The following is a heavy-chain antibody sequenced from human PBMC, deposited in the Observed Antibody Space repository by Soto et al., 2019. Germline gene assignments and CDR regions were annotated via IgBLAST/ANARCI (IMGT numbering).Heavy chain of an antibody. V-gene: IGHV1-69*14. Sequence: QVQLVQSGAEVKKPGSSVKVSCKASGGTFSKDPITWVRQAPGQGLEWMGGVIPIFGTTSYSQEFQGRVTITADTSTSTAFMELSSLRSEDTAVYYCTREVLTTIIWGQGTLVTVSS. CDR3: TREVLTTII. J-gene: IGHJ4*02. CDR2: VIPIFGTT. CDR1: GGTFSKDP. D-gene: IGHD1-1*01.